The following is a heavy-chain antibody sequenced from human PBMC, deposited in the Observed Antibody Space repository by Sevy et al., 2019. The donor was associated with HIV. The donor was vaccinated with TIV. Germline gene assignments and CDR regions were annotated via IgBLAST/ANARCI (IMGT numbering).Heavy chain of an antibody. D-gene: IGHD3-22*01. Sequence: AAVKVSCKVSGYTLTELSMHWVRQAPGKGLEWMATFDPEDGETIYAQKFQGRVTMTEDTSTDTAYMELSSLRSEDTAVYYCSTTRDCYDSSGYPFDYWGQGTLVTVSS. J-gene: IGHJ4*02. CDR2: FDPEDGET. CDR1: GYTLTELS. CDR3: STTRDCYDSSGYPFDY. V-gene: IGHV1-24*01.